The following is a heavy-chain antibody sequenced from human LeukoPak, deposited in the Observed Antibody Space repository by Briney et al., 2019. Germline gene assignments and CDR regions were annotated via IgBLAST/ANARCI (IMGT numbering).Heavy chain of an antibody. CDR2: ISHDGSNK. CDR3: ARSIQLWPTTFDY. V-gene: IGHV3-30-3*01. CDR1: GFTFSSYA. J-gene: IGHJ4*02. D-gene: IGHD5-18*01. Sequence: GRSLRLSCAASGFTFSSYAMHWVRQAPGKGLEWVAVISHDGSNKYYADSVKGRFTISRDNSKNTLYLQMNSLRAEDTAVYYCARSIQLWPTTFDYWGQGTLVTVSS.